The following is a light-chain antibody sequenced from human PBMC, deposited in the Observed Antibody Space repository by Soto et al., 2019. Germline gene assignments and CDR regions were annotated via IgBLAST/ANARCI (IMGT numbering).Light chain of an antibody. CDR2: GAS. CDR1: QSVSGSY. CDR3: QQYGNSPRT. Sequence: EIVLTQSPGTLSLSPGERATLSCRASQSVSGSYLAWYQQKPGQAPRLLISGASSRATGIPDRFSGSGSGTDFTLTIRRLESEDFAVYYCQQYGNSPRTFGQGTKVEIK. V-gene: IGKV3-20*01. J-gene: IGKJ1*01.